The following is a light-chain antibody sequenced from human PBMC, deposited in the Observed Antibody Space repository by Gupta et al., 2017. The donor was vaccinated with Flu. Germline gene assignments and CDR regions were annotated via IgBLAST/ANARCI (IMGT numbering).Light chain of an antibody. Sequence: DIQMTQSPSSVSASVGDRVTITCRASQGISRWLAWYQQKPGKAPKVLIYTASILQSGVPSRYSGSGSGTDFTLTIRSLQPEDFTTYYCQEANSFPFTFGPGTKVDIK. J-gene: IGKJ3*01. CDR1: QGISRW. CDR2: TAS. CDR3: QEANSFPFT. V-gene: IGKV1-12*01.